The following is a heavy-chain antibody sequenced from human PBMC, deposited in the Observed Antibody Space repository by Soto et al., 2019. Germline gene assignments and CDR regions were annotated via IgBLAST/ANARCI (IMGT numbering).Heavy chain of an antibody. CDR1: GFTFSSYG. J-gene: IGHJ6*02. CDR2: ISGSGGST. D-gene: IGHD2-2*01. V-gene: IGHV3-23*04. CDR3: AKNIVVVPAARDGMDV. Sequence: VQLVESGGGVVQPGRSLRLSCAASGFTFSSYGMHWVRQAPGKGLEWVSAISGSGGSTYYADSVKGRFTISRDNSKNTLYLQMNSLRAEDTAVYYCAKNIVVVPAARDGMDVWGQGTTVTVSS.